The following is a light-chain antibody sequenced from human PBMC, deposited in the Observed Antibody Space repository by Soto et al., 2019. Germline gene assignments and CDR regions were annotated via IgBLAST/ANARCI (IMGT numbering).Light chain of an antibody. Sequence: EIVMTQSPDTLSLSPVERSTLSFMASQSVSGKLAWYQHRPGQAPRLLIYGASSRATGIPDRFSGSGSGTDFTLTISRLEPEDFAVYYCHQYSSSTKTFGQGTKVDIK. V-gene: IGKV3-20*01. J-gene: IGKJ1*01. CDR1: QSVSGK. CDR2: GAS. CDR3: HQYSSSTKT.